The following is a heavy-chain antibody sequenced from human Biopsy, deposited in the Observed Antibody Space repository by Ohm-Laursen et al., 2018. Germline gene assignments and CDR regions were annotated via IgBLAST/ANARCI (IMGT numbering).Heavy chain of an antibody. CDR1: GGSFSGYY. CDR2: INHSGST. CDR3: ARHPTGFWFDP. V-gene: IGHV4-34*01. Sequence: SETLSLTCTVYGGSFSGYYWSWIRQPPGKGLEWIGEINHSGSTNFNPSLKSRVTISIDTSKNQFSLNLSSVTAADTAVYYCARHPTGFWFDPWGQGTLVTVSS. J-gene: IGHJ5*02.